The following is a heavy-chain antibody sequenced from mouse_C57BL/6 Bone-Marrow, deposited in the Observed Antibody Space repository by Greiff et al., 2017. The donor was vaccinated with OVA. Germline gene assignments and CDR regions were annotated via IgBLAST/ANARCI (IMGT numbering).Heavy chain of an antibody. V-gene: IGHV14-4*01. CDR2: IDPANGDT. CDR1: GFNIKDDY. D-gene: IGHD1-1*01. Sequence: EVQVVESGAELVRPGASVKLSCTASGFNIKDDYMHWVKQRPEQGLEWIGWIDPANGDTEYASKFQGKATITADTSSNTAYLQLSSLTSEDTAVYYCTRHYYGSSYYYAMDYWGQGTSVTVSS. CDR3: TRHYYGSSYYYAMDY. J-gene: IGHJ4*01.